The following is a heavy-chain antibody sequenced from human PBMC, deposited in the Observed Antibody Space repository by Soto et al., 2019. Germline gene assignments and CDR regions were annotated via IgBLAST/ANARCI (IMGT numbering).Heavy chain of an antibody. D-gene: IGHD2-15*01. V-gene: IGHV3-66*01. CDR3: ARNDDLCDGGRCYGVPLDV. J-gene: IGHJ6*04. CDR1: GFTVSSKY. Sequence: EVHLVESGGGLVQPGGSLRLSYAASGFTVSSKYMSWVRQAPGKGLEWVSLIQSGGPTYYGDSVKCRFTISRDTSENTLHLQMESLRAEDTAVYYCARNDDLCDGGRCYGVPLDVCGKGTTVTLSS. CDR2: IQSGGPT.